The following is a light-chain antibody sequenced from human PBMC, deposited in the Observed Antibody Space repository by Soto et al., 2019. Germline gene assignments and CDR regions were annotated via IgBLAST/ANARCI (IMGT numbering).Light chain of an antibody. CDR2: DTS. CDR1: QSININ. Sequence: EIVMTQSPATLSVSPVERAILSCRASQSININLAWYQQKPGQAPRLLIYDTSNRATGVPARFSGSGSGTDYTLTISSLEPEDCAIYYCQQRQYWPPITFGQGTRLEIK. V-gene: IGKV3-11*01. J-gene: IGKJ5*01. CDR3: QQRQYWPPIT.